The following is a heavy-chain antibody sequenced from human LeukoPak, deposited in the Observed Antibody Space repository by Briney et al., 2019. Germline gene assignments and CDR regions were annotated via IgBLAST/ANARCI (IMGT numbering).Heavy chain of an antibody. V-gene: IGHV4-59*01. Sequence: SETLSLTCTVSGGSISSYYWSWIRQPPGKGLEWIGYIYYSGSTNCNPSLKSRVTISVDTSENQFSLKLSSVTAADTAVYYCARVAGAYWYFDLWGRGTLVTVSS. CDR3: ARVAGAYWYFDL. J-gene: IGHJ2*01. D-gene: IGHD6-19*01. CDR1: GGSISSYY. CDR2: IYYSGST.